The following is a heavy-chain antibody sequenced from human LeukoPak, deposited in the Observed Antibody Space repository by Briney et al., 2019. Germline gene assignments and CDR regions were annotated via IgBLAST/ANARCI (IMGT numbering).Heavy chain of an antibody. J-gene: IGHJ3*02. CDR1: AFTFSNSA. D-gene: IGHD1-7*01. V-gene: IGHV3-30*02. Sequence: PGGSLRLSCVASAFTFSNSAMHWVRQAPGKGLEWVAFIRYDGGYTYYADSVKGRFTISRDNSENTLYLQMNSLRTEDTALYYCAKEGGSGNYDGAFDIWGQGTMVTVSS. CDR2: IRYDGGYT. CDR3: AKEGGSGNYDGAFDI.